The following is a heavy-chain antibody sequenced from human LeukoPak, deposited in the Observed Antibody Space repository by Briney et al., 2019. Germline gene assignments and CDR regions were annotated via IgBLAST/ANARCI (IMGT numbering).Heavy chain of an antibody. CDR3: AREVRYSSSWYIYY. D-gene: IGHD6-13*01. V-gene: IGHV1-2*06. CDR1: GYTFTSNY. Sequence: ASVKVSCKASGYTFTSNYIHWVRQAPGQGLEWMGRINPNSGGTNYAQKFQGRVTMTRDTSISTAYMELSRLRSDDTAVYYCAREVRYSSSWYIYYWGQGTLVTVSS. J-gene: IGHJ4*02. CDR2: INPNSGGT.